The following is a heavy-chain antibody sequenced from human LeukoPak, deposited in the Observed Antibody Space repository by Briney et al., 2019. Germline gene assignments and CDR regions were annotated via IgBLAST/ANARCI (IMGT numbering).Heavy chain of an antibody. D-gene: IGHD3-9*01. CDR1: GASISSYSHY. Sequence: SETLSLTCGVSGASISSYSHYWGWIRQPPGKGLEWIGSVYYSGSTYYNPSLKSRVTISIDTSKNQFSLNLRSVTAADTAVYYCARHRSFDYLFPYDYWGKGTLVTVSS. V-gene: IGHV4-39*01. CDR2: VYYSGST. CDR3: ARHRSFDYLFPYDY. J-gene: IGHJ4*02.